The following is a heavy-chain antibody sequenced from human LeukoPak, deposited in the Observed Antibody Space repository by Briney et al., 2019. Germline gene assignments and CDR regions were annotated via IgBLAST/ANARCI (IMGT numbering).Heavy chain of an antibody. D-gene: IGHD2-15*01. CDR1: GLAFSAYK. V-gene: IGHV3-74*01. Sequence: GGSLRLSCAASGLAFSAYKMHWVRQAPRKGLVWVSRISTDGYTTDYADFVQGRFTASRDNAKNTWSLEMNSLRAEDTAVYYCVVGGSPGYWGQGTLVAVSS. CDR2: ISTDGYTT. J-gene: IGHJ4*02. CDR3: VVGGSPGY.